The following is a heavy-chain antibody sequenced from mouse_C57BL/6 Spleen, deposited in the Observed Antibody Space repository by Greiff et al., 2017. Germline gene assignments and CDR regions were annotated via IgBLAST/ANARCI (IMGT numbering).Heavy chain of an antibody. CDR1: GYAFSSSW. V-gene: IGHV1-82*01. CDR2: SYPGDGDT. J-gene: IGHJ2*01. D-gene: IGHD2-4*01. CDR3: ARRRDYDYFDY. Sequence: QVQLQQSGPELVKPGASVKISCKASGYAFSSSWMNWVKQRPGKGLEWIGRSYPGDGDTNYNGKFKGKATLTADKSSSTAYMQLSSLTSEDSAVYFCARRRDYDYFDYWGQGTTLTVSS.